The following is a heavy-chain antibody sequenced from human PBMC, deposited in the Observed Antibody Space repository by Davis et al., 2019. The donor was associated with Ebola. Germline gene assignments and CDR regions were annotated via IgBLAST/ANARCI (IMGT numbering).Heavy chain of an antibody. CDR1: GGSISSSTYY. V-gene: IGHV3-21*01. J-gene: IGHJ4*02. CDR2: ISISVDYI. Sequence: ETLSLTCAVSGGSISSSTYYWGWVRQAPGKGLEWVSSISISVDYIYYADSVKGRFTISRDNAKKSLYLQMNSLRAEDTAVYYCARDRGSGYNGAVDYWGQGTLVTVSS. CDR3: ARDRGSGYNGAVDY. D-gene: IGHD5-12*01.